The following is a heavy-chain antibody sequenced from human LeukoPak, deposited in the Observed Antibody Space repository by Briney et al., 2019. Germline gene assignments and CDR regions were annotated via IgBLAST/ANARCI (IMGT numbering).Heavy chain of an antibody. Sequence: RRRLRLSCAVPGLISSSYSMRWDGQAQGKGRKGHSSISSGSSSIDYADAVKGRFNSCRENAKNSLYVLMNSLRAEDTGVYDGARHSATFYSGFWGQGTLVTVSS. CDR2: ISSGSSSI. D-gene: IGHD1-26*01. V-gene: IGHV3-48*04. J-gene: IGHJ4*02. CDR1: GLISSSYS. CDR3: ARHSATFYSGF.